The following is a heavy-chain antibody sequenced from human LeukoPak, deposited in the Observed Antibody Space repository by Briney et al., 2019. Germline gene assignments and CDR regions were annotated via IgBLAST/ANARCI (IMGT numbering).Heavy chain of an antibody. J-gene: IGHJ6*03. V-gene: IGHV1-8*03. D-gene: IGHD3-3*01. CDR3: ARRVGYYDFWSGYLKYYYYMDV. CDR2: MNPNSGNT. Sequence: GASVKVSCKASGYTFTSYDINWVRQATGQGLEWMGWMNPNSGNTGYAQKFQGRVTITRNTSISTAYMELSSLRSEDTAVYYCARRVGYYDFWSGYLKYYYYMDVWGKGTTVTVSS. CDR1: GYTFTSYD.